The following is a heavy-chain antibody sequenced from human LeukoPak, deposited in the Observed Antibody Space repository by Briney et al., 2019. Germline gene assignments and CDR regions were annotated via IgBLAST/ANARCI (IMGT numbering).Heavy chain of an antibody. CDR2: INPSGGST. J-gene: IGHJ6*02. D-gene: IGHD6-13*01. CDR3: AKDLVAAAGTDYYGMDV. V-gene: IGHV1-46*01. CDR1: GYTFTSYY. Sequence: GASVKVSCKASGYTFTSYYMHWVRQAPGQGLEWMGIINPSGGSTSYAQKFQGRVTMTRDTSTSTVYMELSSLRSEDTAVYYCAKDLVAAAGTDYYGMDVWGQGTTVTVSS.